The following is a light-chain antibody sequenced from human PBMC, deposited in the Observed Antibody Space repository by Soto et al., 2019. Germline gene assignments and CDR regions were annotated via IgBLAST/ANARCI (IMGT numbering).Light chain of an antibody. V-gene: IGKV1-5*03. Sequence: DIQMTQSPSTLSASVGDRVTITCRASQSVNIWLAWFQQRPGKAPNLLIYEASTLETGVPSRFSGSGSGTEFTLTISSLQPDDFATYYCQHYNSYSPTFGQGTTVEVK. CDR3: QHYNSYSPT. CDR1: QSVNIW. CDR2: EAS. J-gene: IGKJ1*01.